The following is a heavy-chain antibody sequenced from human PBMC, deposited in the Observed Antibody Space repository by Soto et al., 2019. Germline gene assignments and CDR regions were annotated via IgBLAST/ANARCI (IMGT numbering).Heavy chain of an antibody. CDR1: CGSFSGYY. J-gene: IGHJ6*02. D-gene: IGHD6-13*01. CDR3: ARGRRAAARMDA. CDR2: INHSGST. Sequence: SETLSLTCAVYCGSFSGYYWSWIRQPPGKGLEWIGEINHSGSTNYNPSLKSRVTISVDTSKNQFSLKRSSVTAADTAVYYCARGRRAAARMDAWGQGTTVNVSS. V-gene: IGHV4-34*01.